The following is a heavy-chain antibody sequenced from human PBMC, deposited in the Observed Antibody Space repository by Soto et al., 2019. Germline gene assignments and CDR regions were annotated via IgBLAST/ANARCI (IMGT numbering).Heavy chain of an antibody. CDR2: ISSSSYI. J-gene: IGHJ4*02. D-gene: IGHD2-2*01. V-gene: IGHV3-21*01. Sequence: GGSLRLSCAASGFTFSSYSMNWVRQAPGKGLEWVSSISSSSYIYYADSVKGRFTISRDNAKNSLYLQMNSLRAEDTAVYYCAREPYCSSTSCPIDYWGQGTLVTVSS. CDR1: GFTFSSYS. CDR3: AREPYCSSTSCPIDY.